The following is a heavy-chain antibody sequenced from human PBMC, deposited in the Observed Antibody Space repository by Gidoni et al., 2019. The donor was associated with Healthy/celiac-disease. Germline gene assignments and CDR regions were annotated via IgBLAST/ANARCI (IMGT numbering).Heavy chain of an antibody. V-gene: IGHV3-23*01. CDR2: ISGSGGST. Sequence: EVQLLESGGGLVQPGGSLSLSCAASGFTFSSYAMSWVRQAPGKGLEWVSAISGSGGSTYYADSVKGRFTISRDNSKNTLYLQMNSLRAEDTAVYYCAKDTAVAGTFDYWGQGTLVTVSS. CDR3: AKDTAVAGTFDY. J-gene: IGHJ4*02. D-gene: IGHD6-19*01. CDR1: GFTFSSYA.